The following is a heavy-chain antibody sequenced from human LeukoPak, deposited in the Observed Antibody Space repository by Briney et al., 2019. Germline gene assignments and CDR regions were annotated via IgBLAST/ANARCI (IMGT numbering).Heavy chain of an antibody. CDR3: ASSYGSGSYYKVYYFDY. V-gene: IGHV1-69*04. CDR2: IIPILGIA. J-gene: IGHJ4*02. CDR1: GGTFSSYA. Sequence: ASVKVSCKASGGTFSSYAISWVRQAPGQGLEWMGRIIPILGIANYAQKFQGRVTITADKSTSTAYMELSSLRSEDTAVYYCASSYGSGSYYKVYYFDYWGQGTLVTVSS. D-gene: IGHD3-10*01.